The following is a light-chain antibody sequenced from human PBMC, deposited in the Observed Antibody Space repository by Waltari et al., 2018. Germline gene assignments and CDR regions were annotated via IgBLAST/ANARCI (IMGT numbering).Light chain of an antibody. V-gene: IGKV3-20*01. CDR3: QHHVRLPAT. CDR2: GAS. J-gene: IGKJ1*01. CDR1: QSVGNY. Sequence: IVLTQSPGTLSLSPGERATLSCRASQSVGNYLAWYQQKPGQAPRLLIYGASSRAAGIPDRFSGSGSGADFSLTISRLEPEDFAVYYCQHHVRLPATFGQGTKVE.